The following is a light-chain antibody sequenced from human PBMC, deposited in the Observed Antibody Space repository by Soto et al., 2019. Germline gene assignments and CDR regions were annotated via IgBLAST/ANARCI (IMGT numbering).Light chain of an antibody. Sequence: EIVLTQSPATLSLSPGERATLSCRASQSVSSYLAWYQQKPGQAPRLLIYDASNRATGIPARFSGSGSGTDFTLTISSLEPEDFAVFYCQHRSIWPFTFGPRTKVDLK. J-gene: IGKJ3*01. V-gene: IGKV3-11*01. CDR1: QSVSSY. CDR2: DAS. CDR3: QHRSIWPFT.